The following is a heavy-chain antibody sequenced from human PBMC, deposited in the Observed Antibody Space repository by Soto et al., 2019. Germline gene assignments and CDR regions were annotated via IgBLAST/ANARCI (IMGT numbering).Heavy chain of an antibody. CDR1: GFTFTDYA. D-gene: IGHD2-8*01. Sequence: GGSLRLSCAAAGFTFTDYAMTWVRQAPGKGLDWVSSISGSGGSTYYTDSVKGRFTISRDNSKNTLYLQMHSLRAEDTAVYYCAKDRGGVLAPSYFDNWGQGTLVTVSS. J-gene: IGHJ4*02. V-gene: IGHV3-23*01. CDR2: ISGSGGST. CDR3: AKDRGGVLAPSYFDN.